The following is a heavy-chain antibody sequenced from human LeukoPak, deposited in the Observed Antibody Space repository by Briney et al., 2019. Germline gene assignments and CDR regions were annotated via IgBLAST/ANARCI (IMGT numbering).Heavy chain of an antibody. J-gene: IGHJ2*01. V-gene: IGHV1-8*01. D-gene: IGHD6-13*01. CDR1: GYPFTPYD. Sequence: ASVKVSCKASGYPFTPYDITSVRKATGQGLEWMGWMNASIGYTAHSQKFQCRVTMTRNTSITTAHMELSCLLSHDPALYYCSLSWDHEWYFDLWGRGTLVTVSS. CDR3: SLSWDHEWYFDL. CDR2: MNASIGYT.